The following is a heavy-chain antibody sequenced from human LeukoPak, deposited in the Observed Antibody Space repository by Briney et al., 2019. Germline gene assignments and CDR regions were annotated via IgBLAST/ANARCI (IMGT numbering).Heavy chain of an antibody. Sequence: SETLSLTCTVSGGSISSSSYYWGWIRQPPGKGLEWIGSIYYSGSTYYNPSLKSRVTISVDTSKNQFSLKLSSVTAADTAVYYCARGYSSDCFDYWGQGTLVTVSS. CDR3: ARGYSSDCFDY. V-gene: IGHV4-39*01. J-gene: IGHJ4*02. CDR1: GGSISSSSYY. D-gene: IGHD5-18*01. CDR2: IYYSGST.